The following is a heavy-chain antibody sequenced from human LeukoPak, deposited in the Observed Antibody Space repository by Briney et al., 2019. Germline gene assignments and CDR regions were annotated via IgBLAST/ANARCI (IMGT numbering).Heavy chain of an antibody. D-gene: IGHD3-10*01. CDR1: GGSISSGSYY. Sequence: SETLSLTCTVSGGSISSGSYYWSWIRQPAGKGLEWIGRIYINGSTNYNPSLKRRVAISVDTSKNQFSLKLSSVTAADTAVYYCARSLVLLWFGEEYWGQGTLVTVSS. CDR2: IYINGST. J-gene: IGHJ4*02. CDR3: ARSLVLLWFGEEY. V-gene: IGHV4-61*02.